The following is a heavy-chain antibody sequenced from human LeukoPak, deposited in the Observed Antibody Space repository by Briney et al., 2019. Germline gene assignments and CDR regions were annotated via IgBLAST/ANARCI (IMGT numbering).Heavy chain of an antibody. CDR2: ISAYNGNT. V-gene: IGHV1-18*01. J-gene: IGHJ4*02. D-gene: IGHD3-22*01. CDR1: GYTFTSYG. Sequence: GASVKVSCKASGYTFTSYGISWVRQAPGQGLEWMGWISAYNGNTNYAQKLQGRVTMTTDTSTSTAYMELRSLRSDDAAVYYCARDKYYYDSGGYYASGDFDYWGQGTLVTVSS. CDR3: ARDKYYYDSGGYYASGDFDY.